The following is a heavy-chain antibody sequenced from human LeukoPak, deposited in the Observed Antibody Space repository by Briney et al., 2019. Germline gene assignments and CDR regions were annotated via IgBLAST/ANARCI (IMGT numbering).Heavy chain of an antibody. Sequence: EESLRLSCAASGFTFSSYSMSWVRQPPAKGLEWGSGIIGSGGSTYYAHSVKGRFTISRDSSKNTLYLQMNSLRAEDTAVYYCAKATSHCSGGSCYSSSDYWGQGTLVTVSS. CDR1: GFTFSSYS. CDR3: AKATSHCSGGSCYSSSDY. J-gene: IGHJ4*02. V-gene: IGHV3-23*01. D-gene: IGHD2-15*01. CDR2: IIGSGGST.